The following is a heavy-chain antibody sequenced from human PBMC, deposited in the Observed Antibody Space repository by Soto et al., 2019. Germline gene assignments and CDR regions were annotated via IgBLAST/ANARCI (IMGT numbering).Heavy chain of an antibody. CDR2: INAGNGNT. J-gene: IGHJ4*02. CDR3: ARAVAVPADFDY. Sequence: ALVKVSCKASGYTFSGYAMHWVRQAPGQRLEWMGWINAGNGNTKYSQKFQGRVTITRDTSASTAYMELSSLRSEDTAVYYCARAVAVPADFDYWGQGTLVTVSS. D-gene: IGHD6-19*01. V-gene: IGHV1-3*01. CDR1: GYTFSGYA.